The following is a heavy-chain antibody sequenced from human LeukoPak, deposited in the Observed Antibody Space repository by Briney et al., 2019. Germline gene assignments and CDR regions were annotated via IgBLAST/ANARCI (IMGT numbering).Heavy chain of an antibody. D-gene: IGHD2-8*02. J-gene: IGHJ4*02. CDR1: GFTFSNYA. CDR3: ARDGISCTGGHCYFAS. Sequence: GSLRLSCVVSGFTFSNYAMSWVRQAPGKGLQWVSVISGSGGSTYYADSVKGRFTISRDNARNTLYLQMNGLRAEDTAVYYCARDGISCTGGHCYFASWGQGTLVTVSS. CDR2: ISGSGGST. V-gene: IGHV3-23*01.